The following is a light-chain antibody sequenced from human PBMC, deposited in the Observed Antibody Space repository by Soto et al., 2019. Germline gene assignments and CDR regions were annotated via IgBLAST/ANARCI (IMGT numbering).Light chain of an antibody. J-gene: IGLJ1*01. V-gene: IGLV2-14*01. CDR2: DVS. CDR3: SSYTSSTTLYV. CDR1: SSDVGSYNY. Sequence: QSALIQPPSVSGSPGHSVIISCPGTSSDVGSYNYVSWYQQHPGKAPTLMIYDVSNRPSGVSDRFSGSKSGNTASLTISGLQAEDEADYFCSSYTSSTTLYVFGTGTKGTVL.